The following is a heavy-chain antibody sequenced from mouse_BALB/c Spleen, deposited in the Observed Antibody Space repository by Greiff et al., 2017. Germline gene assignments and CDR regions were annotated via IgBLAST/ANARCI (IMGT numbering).Heavy chain of an antibody. CDR2: IYPGDGDT. CDR1: GYAFSSSW. Sequence: VQLVESGPELVKPGASVKISCKASGYAFSSSWMNWVKQRPGQGLEWIGRIYPGDGDTNYNGKFKGKATLTADKSSSTAYMQLSSLTSVDSAVYFCARREITSYAMDYWGQGTSVTVSS. CDR3: ARREITSYAMDY. V-gene: IGHV1-82*01. J-gene: IGHJ4*01. D-gene: IGHD1-1*01.